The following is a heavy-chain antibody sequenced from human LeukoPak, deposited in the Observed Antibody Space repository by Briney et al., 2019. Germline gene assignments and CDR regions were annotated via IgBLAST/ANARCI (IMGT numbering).Heavy chain of an antibody. J-gene: IGHJ6*03. CDR1: GGSISSSSYY. D-gene: IGHD5-18*01. CDR2: IYYSGST. Sequence: KTSETLSLTCTVSGGSISSSSYYWGWTRQPPGKGLEWIGSIYYSGSTYYNPSLKSRVTISVDTSKNQFSLKLSSVTAADTAVYYCARHAHAYSSYYYYMDVWGKGTTVTISS. CDR3: ARHAHAYSSYYYYMDV. V-gene: IGHV4-39*01.